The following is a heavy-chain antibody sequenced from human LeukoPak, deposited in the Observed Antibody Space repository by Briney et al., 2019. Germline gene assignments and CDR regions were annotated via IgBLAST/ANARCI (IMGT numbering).Heavy chain of an antibody. D-gene: IGHD3-3*01. J-gene: IGHJ4*02. V-gene: IGHV4-59*01. CDR3: AGPTIFFDY. CDR2: IYYSGST. CDR1: GGSISSYY. Sequence: SETLTLTCTVSGGSISSYYWSWIRQPQGKGLEWIGYIYYSGSTNYNPSLKSRVTISVDTSKNQFSLKLSSVTAADTAVYYCAGPTIFFDYWGQGTLVTVSS.